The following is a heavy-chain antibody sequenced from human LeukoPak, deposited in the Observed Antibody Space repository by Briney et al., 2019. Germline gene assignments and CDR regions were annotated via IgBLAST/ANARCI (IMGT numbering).Heavy chain of an antibody. V-gene: IGHV3-30*18. CDR2: ISYDGSNK. CDR3: AKDRTTVVRNGYFQH. CDR1: GFTFSSYG. Sequence: PGRSLRLSCAASGFTFSSYGMHWVCQAPGKGLEWVAVISYDGSNKYYADSVKGRFTISRDNSKNTLYLQMNSLRAEDTAVYYCAKDRTTVVRNGYFQHWGQGTLVTVSS. D-gene: IGHD4-23*01. J-gene: IGHJ1*01.